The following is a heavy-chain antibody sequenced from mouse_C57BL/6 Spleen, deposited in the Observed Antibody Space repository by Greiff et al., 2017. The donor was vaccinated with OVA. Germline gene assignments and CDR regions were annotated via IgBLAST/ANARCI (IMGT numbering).Heavy chain of an antibody. CDR2: IWSGGST. CDR3: ARNSDYGNYAMDY. D-gene: IGHD2-1*01. J-gene: IGHJ4*01. Sequence: VQLVESGPGLVQPSQSLSITCTVSGFSLTSYGVHWVRQSPGKGLEWLGVIWSGGSTDYNAAFISRLSISKDNSKSQVFFKMNSLQADDTAIYYCARNSDYGNYAMDYWGQGTSVTVSS. CDR1: GFSLTSYG. V-gene: IGHV2-2*01.